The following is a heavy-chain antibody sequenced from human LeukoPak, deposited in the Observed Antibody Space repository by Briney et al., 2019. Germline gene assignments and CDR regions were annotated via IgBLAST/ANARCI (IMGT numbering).Heavy chain of an antibody. J-gene: IGHJ5*02. Sequence: GGSLRLSCAASGFTFSSYAMSWVRQAPGQGLEWVSVISGTGDRTYYADSVKGRFTISRDNSKNTLYLQMNSLRAEDTAVYYCAKEYEAYHLRGVTAWGQGTLVTVSS. CDR3: AKEYEAYHLRGVTA. CDR2: ISGTGDRT. V-gene: IGHV3-23*01. D-gene: IGHD3-10*01. CDR1: GFTFSSYA.